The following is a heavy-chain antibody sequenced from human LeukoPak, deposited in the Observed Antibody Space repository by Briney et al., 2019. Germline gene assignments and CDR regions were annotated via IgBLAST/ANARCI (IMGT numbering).Heavy chain of an antibody. CDR2: ITGSGGST. D-gene: IGHD6-13*01. Sequence: GGSLRLSCAASGFTFRTFAMSWVRQAPGKGLEWVSAITGSGGSTYYADSVKGRFTISRDNSKNTLYLQMNNLRAEDTAVYYCARGGGSSWSYDAFDIWGQGTMVTVSS. J-gene: IGHJ3*02. CDR3: ARGGGSSWSYDAFDI. V-gene: IGHV3-23*01. CDR1: GFTFRTFA.